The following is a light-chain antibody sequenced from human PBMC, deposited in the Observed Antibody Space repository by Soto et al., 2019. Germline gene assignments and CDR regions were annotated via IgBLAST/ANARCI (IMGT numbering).Light chain of an antibody. CDR3: MQALQAPPT. CDR1: QSLLNSNGHND. J-gene: IGKJ4*01. CDR2: LGS. Sequence: DIVMTQSPLSLPVTPGEPASISCRSSQSLLNSNGHNDVDWYLQKPGQSTQLLIYLGSTRASGVPERFTGSGSGTDFTLKISRVETEDVGFYYCMQALQAPPTFGGGTKVEIK. V-gene: IGKV2-28*01.